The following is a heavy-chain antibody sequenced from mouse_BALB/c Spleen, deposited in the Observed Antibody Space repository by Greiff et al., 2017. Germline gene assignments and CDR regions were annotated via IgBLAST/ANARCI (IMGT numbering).Heavy chain of an antibody. V-gene: IGHV5-4*02. CDR1: GFTFSDYY. D-gene: IGHD2-4*01. Sequence: EVQGVESGGGLVKPGGSLKLSCAASGFTFSDYYMYWVRQTPEKRLEWVATISDGGSYTYYPDSVKGRFTISRDNAKNNLYLQMSSLKSEDTAMYYCAREGATMITTYYAMDYWGQGTSVTVSS. CDR2: ISDGGSYT. J-gene: IGHJ4*01. CDR3: AREGATMITTYYAMDY.